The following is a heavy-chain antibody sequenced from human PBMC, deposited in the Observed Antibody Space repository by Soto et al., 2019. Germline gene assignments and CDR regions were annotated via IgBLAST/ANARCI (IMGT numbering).Heavy chain of an antibody. Sequence: PGGSLSLSCAASGFTFSSFWMSWVLQAPGKGLEGVANIKQDGSEKYYVDSVKGRFTISRDNAKNSLYLQMNRLRVEDTAVYYCARGGTYSYGHQDYWGQGT. V-gene: IGHV3-7*01. CDR3: ARGGTYSYGHQDY. CDR1: GFTFSSFW. J-gene: IGHJ4*02. CDR2: IKQDGSEK. D-gene: IGHD5-18*01.